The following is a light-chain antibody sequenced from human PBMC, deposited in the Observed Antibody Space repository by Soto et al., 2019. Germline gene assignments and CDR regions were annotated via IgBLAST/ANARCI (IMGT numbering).Light chain of an antibody. V-gene: IGKV1-5*01. CDR3: QQYNSYLWT. CDR1: QSISSW. Sequence: DIQMTQSPSTLSASVGDRVTITCRANQSISSWLAWYQQKPGKAPKLLIYDASSLESGVPSRFSGSGSGTEFTLTISSLQPDDFATYYCQQYNSYLWTFGQGTKLEIK. CDR2: DAS. J-gene: IGKJ2*02.